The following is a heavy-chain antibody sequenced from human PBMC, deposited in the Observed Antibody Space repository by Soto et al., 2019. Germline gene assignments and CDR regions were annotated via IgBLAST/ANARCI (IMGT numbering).Heavy chain of an antibody. V-gene: IGHV1-3*01. CDR1: GYTFTSYA. J-gene: IGHJ4*02. CDR3: ARSPRGWLHYFDY. Sequence: ASVKVSCKASGYTFTSYAMHWVRQAPGQRLEWMGWINAGNGNTRYSQKFQGRVTTTRDTSASTAYMELSSLRSEDTAVYYCARSPRGWLHYFDYWGQGTLVTVSS. D-gene: IGHD6-19*01. CDR2: INAGNGNT.